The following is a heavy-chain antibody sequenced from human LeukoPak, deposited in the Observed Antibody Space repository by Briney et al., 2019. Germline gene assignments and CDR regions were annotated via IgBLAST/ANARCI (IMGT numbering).Heavy chain of an antibody. Sequence: GGSLRLSCAASGFTFSSYAMSWVRQAPGKGLEWVSAISGSGGSTYYADSVKGRFTISRDNSKNTLYLQMNSLRAGDTAVYYCAKDRRGTVTYFDYWGQGTLVTVSS. CDR3: AKDRRGTVTYFDY. D-gene: IGHD4-11*01. CDR1: GFTFSSYA. V-gene: IGHV3-23*01. J-gene: IGHJ4*02. CDR2: ISGSGGST.